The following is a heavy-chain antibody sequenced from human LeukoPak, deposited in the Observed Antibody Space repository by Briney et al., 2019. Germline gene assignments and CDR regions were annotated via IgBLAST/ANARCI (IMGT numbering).Heavy chain of an antibody. Sequence: PSQTLSLTCTVSGGSISSGGYYWSWIRQSPGKGLEWIGDIFDGKTINYNPSLKSRVTISAATSSQQFSLNLKSVTAADTAAYFCASGAWAARLNSWAQGALVIVSS. CDR1: GGSISSGGYY. CDR2: IFDGKTI. D-gene: IGHD4-23*01. V-gene: IGHV4-39*01. CDR3: ASGAWAARLNS. J-gene: IGHJ4*02.